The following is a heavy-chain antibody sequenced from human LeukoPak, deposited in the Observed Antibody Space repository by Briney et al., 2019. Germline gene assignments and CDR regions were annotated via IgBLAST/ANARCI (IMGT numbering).Heavy chain of an antibody. J-gene: IGHJ4*02. CDR1: QFTFSHYG. Sequence: GGSLTLSCVASQFTFSHYGMHWVRQAPGRGLEWVAVIWSDGTNQYYADSVKGRFTISRDDSQKTVYLQMNGLRVEDTAVYFCERDAQRGFDYSNSLRYWGQGTLVTVSS. CDR2: IWSDGTNQ. CDR3: ERDAQRGFDYSNSLRY. V-gene: IGHV3-33*08. D-gene: IGHD4-11*01.